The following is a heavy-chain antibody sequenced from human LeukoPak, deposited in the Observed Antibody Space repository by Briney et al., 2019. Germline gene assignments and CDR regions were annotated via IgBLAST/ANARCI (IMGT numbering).Heavy chain of an antibody. V-gene: IGHV1-69*04. CDR2: IIPILGIA. CDR3: ASGDSSGYRGDY. CDR1: GGTFSSYA. D-gene: IGHD3-22*01. J-gene: IGHJ4*02. Sequence: SVKVSCKASGGTFSSYAISWVRQAPGQGLEWMGRIIPILGIANYAQKFQGRVTITADKSTSTAYMELSSLRSEDTAVYYCASGDSSGYRGDYWGQGTLVTVSS.